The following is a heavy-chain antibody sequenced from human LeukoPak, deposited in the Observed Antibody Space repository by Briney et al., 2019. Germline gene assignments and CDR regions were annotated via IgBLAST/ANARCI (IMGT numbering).Heavy chain of an antibody. V-gene: IGHV3-7*05. J-gene: IGHJ4*02. CDR2: IKHDGSEK. CDR1: GLTFSSYW. Sequence: GRSLRLSCAASGLTFSSYWMSWVRQAPGKGLEWVANIKHDGSEKNYVDSVKGRFTISRDNAKNSLFLQMNSLRAEDTAVYYCASQNNGWFNYSGQGTLVTVSS. D-gene: IGHD6-19*01. CDR3: ASQNNGWFNY.